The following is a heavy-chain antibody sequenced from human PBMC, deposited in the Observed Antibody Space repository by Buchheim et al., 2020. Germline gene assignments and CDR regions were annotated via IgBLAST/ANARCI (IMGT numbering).Heavy chain of an antibody. Sequence: EVQLLESGGGSTQPGGSLRLSCAASGFTFSSYAMNWVRQAPGKGLEWVSTISGSGNTTYYADSVKGRFTISRDNSKKTLYLQMNSLRVEDTAVYYCASGRAVAGPIDYWGQGTL. CDR3: ASGRAVAGPIDY. J-gene: IGHJ4*02. CDR2: ISGSGNTT. D-gene: IGHD6-19*01. CDR1: GFTFSSYA. V-gene: IGHV3-23*01.